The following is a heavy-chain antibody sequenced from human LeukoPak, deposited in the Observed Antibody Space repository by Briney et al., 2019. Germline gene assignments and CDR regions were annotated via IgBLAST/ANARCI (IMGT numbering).Heavy chain of an antibody. D-gene: IGHD1-26*01. CDR2: IYSGGST. CDR3: ARDPYSGSYGDSYYYYMDV. V-gene: IGHV3-53*01. Sequence: PGGSLRLSCAASGLTVSSNSMSWVRQAPGKGLEWVSFIYSGGSTFYADSVKGRFTISRDNAKNSLYLQMNSLRAEDTAIYYCARDPYSGSYGDSYYYYMDVWGKGTTVTISS. J-gene: IGHJ6*03. CDR1: GLTVSSNS.